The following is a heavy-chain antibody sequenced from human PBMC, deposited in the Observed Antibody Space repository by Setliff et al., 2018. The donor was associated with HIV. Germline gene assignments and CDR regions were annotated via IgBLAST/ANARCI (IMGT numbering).Heavy chain of an antibody. CDR3: AREVAADGTYFDY. CDR1: GFTFSNSA. V-gene: IGHV3-30*04. D-gene: IGHD6-13*01. CDR2: ISYDGSNK. J-gene: IGHJ4*01. Sequence: GSLRLSCAASGFTFSNSAMHWVRQAPGKGLGWVAGISYDGSNKYYTDSVRGRFTISRDNSKNTLYLQMNSLRAEDSAVYYCAREVAADGTYFDYWGQGALVTVSS.